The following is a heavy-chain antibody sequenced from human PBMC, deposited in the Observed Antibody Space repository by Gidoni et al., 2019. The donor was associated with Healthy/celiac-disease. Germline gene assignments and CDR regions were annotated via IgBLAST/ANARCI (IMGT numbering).Heavy chain of an antibody. Sequence: QVQLQQWGAGLLKPSETLSLTCAVYGGSFSGSYWSWIRQPPGKGLEWIGEINHSGSTNYNPSLKSRVTISVDTSKNQFSLKLSSVTAADTAVYYCARGPRNVYSSSSGRFDPWGQGTLVTVSS. CDR1: GGSFSGSY. CDR3: ARGPRNVYSSSSGRFDP. D-gene: IGHD6-6*01. V-gene: IGHV4-34*01. J-gene: IGHJ5*02. CDR2: INHSGST.